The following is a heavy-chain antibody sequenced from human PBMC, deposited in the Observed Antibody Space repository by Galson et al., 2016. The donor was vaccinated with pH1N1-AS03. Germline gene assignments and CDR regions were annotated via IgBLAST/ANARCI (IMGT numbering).Heavy chain of an antibody. CDR2: MNPDSGNT. V-gene: IGHV1-8*03. Sequence: SVKVSCKASGYTFTTYDINWVRQAPGQGLEWMGWMNPDSGNTGYAPSFQGRVTITRDTSISTAYMELSSLSSEETAVYYCARGVVDCSGPACSGTLRFDPWGQGTLVTVSS. CDR1: GYTFTTYD. CDR3: ARGVVDCSGPACSGTLRFDP. D-gene: IGHD2-15*01. J-gene: IGHJ5*02.